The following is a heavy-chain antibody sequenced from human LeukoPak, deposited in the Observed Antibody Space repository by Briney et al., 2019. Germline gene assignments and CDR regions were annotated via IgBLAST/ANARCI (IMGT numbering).Heavy chain of an antibody. Sequence: GESLKISCKASGYRFTTYWIGWVRQMPGKGLEWMGIIYPGDSDTRYSPSFQGQVTISADKSISTAYLQWSSLKASDTAMYYCAXXXXXXXSCSSTGDWFDPWGQGTLVTVSS. CDR2: IYPGDSDT. CDR3: AXXXXXXXSCSSTGDWFDP. V-gene: IGHV5-51*01. D-gene: IGHD2-15*01. CDR1: GYRFTTYW. J-gene: IGHJ5*02.